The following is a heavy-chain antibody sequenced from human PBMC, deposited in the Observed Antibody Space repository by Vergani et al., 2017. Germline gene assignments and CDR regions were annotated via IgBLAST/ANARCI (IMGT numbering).Heavy chain of an antibody. Sequence: QVQLQESGPGLVKPSETLSLTCTVSGGSISSYYWSWIRQPPGKGLEWIGYIYYSGSTNYNPSLKSRVTISVDTSKNQFSLKLSSVTAADTAVYYCARASYGDYVFDYWGQGTLVTVSS. V-gene: IGHV4-59*01. CDR1: GGSISSYY. J-gene: IGHJ4*02. CDR3: ARASYGDYVFDY. D-gene: IGHD4-17*01. CDR2: IYYSGST.